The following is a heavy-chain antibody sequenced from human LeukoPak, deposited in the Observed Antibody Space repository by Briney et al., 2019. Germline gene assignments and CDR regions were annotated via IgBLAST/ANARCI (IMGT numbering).Heavy chain of an antibody. CDR2: IYPGDSDT. Sequence: AESLKISCKGSGYSFTSYWIGWVRQTRGNGLEWMGIIYPGDSDTRYSPSFQGQVTISADKSISTAYLQWSSLKASDTAMYYCARPEQQLVMGAFDIWGQGTMVTVSS. CDR3: ARPEQQLVMGAFDI. J-gene: IGHJ3*02. CDR1: GYSFTSYW. V-gene: IGHV5-51*01. D-gene: IGHD6-13*01.